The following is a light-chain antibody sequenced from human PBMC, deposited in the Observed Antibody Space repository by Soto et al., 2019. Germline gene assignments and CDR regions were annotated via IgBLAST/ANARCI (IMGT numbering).Light chain of an antibody. Sequence: QSALTQPASVSASPGQSITIPCTGTSSDVGSYNLVSCFQQHPGKVPKLLIYEGTKRPSGLSDRFSGSKSGTTASLTISGLQAEDEAHYYCYSYAGENLYVFGTGTKVTVL. V-gene: IGLV2-23*01. J-gene: IGLJ1*01. CDR2: EGT. CDR1: SSDVGSYNL. CDR3: YSYAGENLYV.